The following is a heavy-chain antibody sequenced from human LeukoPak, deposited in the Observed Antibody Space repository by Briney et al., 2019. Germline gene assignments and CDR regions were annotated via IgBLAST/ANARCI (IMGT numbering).Heavy chain of an antibody. J-gene: IGHJ4*02. CDR2: INPHSGGT. V-gene: IGHV1-2*02. Sequence: GAPVKVSCKASGYTFTGYYILWVRQAPGQGLESVGWINPHSGGTYYTQNFQGRVTMTRDTSISTAYMELSGLKSDDTAVYYCARNYGSGDFDSWGQGTLVTVSS. D-gene: IGHD3-10*01. CDR3: ARNYGSGDFDS. CDR1: GYTFTGYY.